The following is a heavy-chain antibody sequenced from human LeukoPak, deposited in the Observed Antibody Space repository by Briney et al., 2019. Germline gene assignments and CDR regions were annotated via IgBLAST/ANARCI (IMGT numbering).Heavy chain of an antibody. J-gene: IGHJ4*02. CDR2: IRYDGSNS. CDR1: RFTFSSYG. CDR3: AKERGYSFASAFDY. V-gene: IGHV3-30*02. D-gene: IGHD2-15*01. Sequence: PGGSLRLSCVGSRFTFSSYGMHWVRQAPGEGLEWVAFIRYDGSNSYYIDSVKGRFTISRDNSKNTLYLQMNSLRAEDTAVYYCAKERGYSFASAFDYWGQGTLVTVSS.